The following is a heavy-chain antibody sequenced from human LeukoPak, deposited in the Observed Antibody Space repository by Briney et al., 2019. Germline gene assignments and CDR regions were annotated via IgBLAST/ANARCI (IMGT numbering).Heavy chain of an antibody. CDR2: IYSGGST. CDR1: GFTVSSNY. V-gene: IGHV3-53*01. J-gene: IGHJ6*02. D-gene: IGHD3-10*01. CDR3: AKTTSRDTTYYYGSGSSDYGMDV. Sequence: PGGSLRLSCAASGFTVSSNYMSWVRQAPGKGLEWVSVIYSGGSTYYADSVKGRFTISRDNSKNTLYLQMNSLRAEDTAVYYCAKTTSRDTTYYYGSGSSDYGMDVWGQGTTVTVSS.